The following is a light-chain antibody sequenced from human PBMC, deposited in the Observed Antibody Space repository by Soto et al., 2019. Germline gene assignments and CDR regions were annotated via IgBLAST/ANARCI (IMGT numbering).Light chain of an antibody. CDR2: GAS. CDR1: QSVSNNY. J-gene: IGKJ1*01. CDR3: QHYNVYPWT. Sequence: EIVLTQSPGTLSLSPGERATLSCRASQSVSNNYLAWYQQKPGQAPRLLIYGASNRATGIPDRFSGSGSGTDFTLTISRLEPEDFATYYCQHYNVYPWTFGQGTKVDIK. V-gene: IGKV3-20*01.